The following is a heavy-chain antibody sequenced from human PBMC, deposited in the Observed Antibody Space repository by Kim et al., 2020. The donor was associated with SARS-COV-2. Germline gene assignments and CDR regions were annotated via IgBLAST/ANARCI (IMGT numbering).Heavy chain of an antibody. Sequence: GGSLRLSCAASGFTFSSYGMSWVRQAPGKGLEWVANIKQDGSEKYYVDSVKGRFTISRDNAKNSLYLQMNSLRAEDTAVYYCARVCGDYDYYFDYWGQGTLVTVSS. V-gene: IGHV3-7*04. CDR2: IKQDGSEK. CDR3: ARVCGDYDYYFDY. J-gene: IGHJ4*02. D-gene: IGHD4-17*01. CDR1: GFTFSSYG.